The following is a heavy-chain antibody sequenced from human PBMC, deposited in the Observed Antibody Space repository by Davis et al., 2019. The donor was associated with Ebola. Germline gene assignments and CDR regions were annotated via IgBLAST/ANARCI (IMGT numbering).Heavy chain of an antibody. CDR3: ARGRGIVGARFDY. D-gene: IGHD1-26*01. Sequence: MPSETLSLTCAVYGGSFRGYYWSWIRQPPGKGLEWIGEINHSGSTNYNPSLKSRVTISVDTSKNQFSLKLTSVTAADTAVYYCARGRGIVGARFDYWGQGTLVTVSS. CDR1: GGSFRGYY. CDR2: INHSGST. V-gene: IGHV4-34*01. J-gene: IGHJ4*02.